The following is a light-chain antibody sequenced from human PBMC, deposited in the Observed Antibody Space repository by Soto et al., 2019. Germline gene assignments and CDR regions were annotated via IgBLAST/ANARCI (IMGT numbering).Light chain of an antibody. CDR2: GAS. V-gene: IGKV3-20*01. CDR3: QQYGSSGT. J-gene: IGKJ1*01. Sequence: EIVLTQSPGTLSLPPGERATLSCRASQSVMNNYLPWYQQKPGQAPRLFIYGASNGATGSPDRFSCSGSGTDFTLTISRLEPEGFAVYYCQQYGSSGTFGQGTKVDI. CDR1: QSVMNNY.